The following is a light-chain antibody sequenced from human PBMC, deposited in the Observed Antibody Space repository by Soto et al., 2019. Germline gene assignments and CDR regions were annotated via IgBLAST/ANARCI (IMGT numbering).Light chain of an antibody. V-gene: IGKV1-5*03. Sequence: DIQITQSPSTLSASVGDRVTLTCRASQSISNWLAWYQQKPGKAPKLLIYKASNLESGVPSRFSGSGSGTEFTLTISSLQPDDFATYFCQQYNSYSRTFGQGTKVDIK. CDR2: KAS. CDR1: QSISNW. CDR3: QQYNSYSRT. J-gene: IGKJ1*01.